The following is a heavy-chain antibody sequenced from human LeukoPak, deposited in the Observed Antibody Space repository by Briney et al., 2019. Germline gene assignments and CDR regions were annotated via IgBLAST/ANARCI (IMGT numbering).Heavy chain of an antibody. CDR2: IYPGDSDT. CDR3: ARSRLRLGELSSYLRSFPDY. CDR1: GYSFTSYW. Sequence: HGESLKISCKGSGYSFTSYWIGWVRQMPGKGLEWMGIIYPGDSDTRYSPSFQGQVTISADKSISTAYLQWSSLKASDTAMYYCARSRLRLGELSSYLRSFPDYWGQGTLVTVSS. D-gene: IGHD3-16*02. J-gene: IGHJ4*02. V-gene: IGHV5-51*01.